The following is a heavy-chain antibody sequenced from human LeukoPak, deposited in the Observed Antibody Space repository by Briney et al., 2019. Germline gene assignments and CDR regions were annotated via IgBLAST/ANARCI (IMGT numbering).Heavy chain of an antibody. CDR2: IYASGST. D-gene: IGHD5-24*01. V-gene: IGHV4-4*07. J-gene: IGHJ4*02. CDR1: GGSISSYY. CDR3: ARGPKMSAIGSFDY. Sequence: SETLSLTCIVSGGSISSYYWSWIRQPAGKGLEWIGRIYASGSTNYNPSLKSRVTMSGDTSKNQFSLKLTSVTAGDTAVYYCARGPKMSAIGSFDYWAREPWSPSPQ.